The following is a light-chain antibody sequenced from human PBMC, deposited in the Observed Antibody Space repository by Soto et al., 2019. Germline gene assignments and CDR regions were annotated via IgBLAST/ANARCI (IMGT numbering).Light chain of an antibody. J-gene: IGLJ1*01. CDR1: SSNIGAGYD. Sequence: QSVLTQPPSVSGAPGQRVTISCTGSSSNIGAGYDVHWYLQLPGTAPKLLICGNTNRPSGVPDRFSGSKSGSSASLAITGIQAEDEADYYCQSHDSSLHASVFGTGTKVTVL. CDR2: GNT. CDR3: QSHDSSLHASV. V-gene: IGLV1-40*01.